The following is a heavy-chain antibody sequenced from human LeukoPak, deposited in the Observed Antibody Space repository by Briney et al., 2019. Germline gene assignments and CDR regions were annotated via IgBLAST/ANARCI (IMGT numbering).Heavy chain of an antibody. CDR1: GGTFSNYA. J-gene: IGHJ4*02. Sequence: GASVKVSCKTSGGTFSNYAISWVRQAPGQGLEYMGGIIPIFGTANYAQKFQVRVTITADESTSTAYVELSSLRSEDTAVYYCATGGSGSYYYGYFDYWGQGTLVTVSS. CDR2: IIPIFGTA. CDR3: ATGGSGSYYYGYFDY. D-gene: IGHD3-10*01. V-gene: IGHV1-69*13.